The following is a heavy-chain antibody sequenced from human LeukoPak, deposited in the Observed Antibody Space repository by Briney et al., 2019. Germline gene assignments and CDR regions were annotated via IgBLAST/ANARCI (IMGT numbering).Heavy chain of an antibody. CDR2: IYYSGST. J-gene: IGHJ4*02. V-gene: IGHV4-59*08. D-gene: IGHD4-17*01. CDR3: ARAPTVTTYCFDY. Sequence: SETLSLTCTVSGGSISSYYWSWIRQPPGKGLEWIGYIYYSGSTNYNPSLKSRVTISVDTSKNQFSLKLSSVTAADTAVYYCARAPTVTTYCFDYWGQGTLVTVSS. CDR1: GGSISSYY.